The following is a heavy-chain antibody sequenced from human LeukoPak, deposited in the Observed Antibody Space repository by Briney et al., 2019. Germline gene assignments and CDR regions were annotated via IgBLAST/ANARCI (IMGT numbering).Heavy chain of an antibody. V-gene: IGHV3-11*01. D-gene: IGHD3-3*01. CDR2: ISSSGSTI. CDR3: ARALVEEWLLYRYFSNYYMDV. Sequence: GGSLRLSCAASGFTFSDYYVSWIRQAPGKGLEWVSYISSSGSTIYYADSVKGRFTISRDNAKNSLYLQMNSLRAEDTAVYYCARALVEEWLLYRYFSNYYMDVWGKGTTATVSS. CDR1: GFTFSDYY. J-gene: IGHJ6*03.